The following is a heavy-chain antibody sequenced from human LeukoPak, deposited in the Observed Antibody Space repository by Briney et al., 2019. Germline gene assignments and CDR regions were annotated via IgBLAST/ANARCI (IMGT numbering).Heavy chain of an antibody. CDR2: IYHSGST. V-gene: IGHV4-30-2*01. CDR3: ARNYYGSGLDY. D-gene: IGHD3-10*01. J-gene: IGHJ4*02. Sequence: SQTLSLTCAVSGGSISSGGYSWSWIRQPPGKGLEWIGYIYHSGSTYYNPSLKSRVTISVDRSKNQFSLKLSSVTAADTAVYYCARNYYGSGLDYWGQGTLVTDSS. CDR1: GGSISSGGYS.